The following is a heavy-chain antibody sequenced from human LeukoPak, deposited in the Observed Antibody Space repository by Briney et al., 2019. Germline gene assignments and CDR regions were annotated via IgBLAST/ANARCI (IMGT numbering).Heavy chain of an antibody. Sequence: ASVKVSCKASGYTFTGYYMHWVRQAPGQGLEWMGWINPNSGGTNYAQKFQGRATMTRDTSISTAYMELSRLRSDDTAVYYCARGGPAARRLNYYYMDVWGKGTTVTVSS. V-gene: IGHV1-2*02. J-gene: IGHJ6*03. D-gene: IGHD2-2*01. CDR3: ARGGPAARRLNYYYMDV. CDR2: INPNSGGT. CDR1: GYTFTGYY.